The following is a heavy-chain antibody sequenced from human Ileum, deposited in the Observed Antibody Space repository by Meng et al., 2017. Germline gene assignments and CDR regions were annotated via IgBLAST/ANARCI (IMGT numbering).Heavy chain of an antibody. J-gene: IGHJ5*02. D-gene: IGHD1-1*01. Sequence: HITLKESGPTLVKPTQTLTLTCNFSGFSLSTSGVGVGWIRQPPGKALEWLAVIYWSDEKRYSPTLKSRLTITKDTSKNQVVLTVTNMDTVDTATYYCAHRRGMSTTGGLFDPWGQGTLVTVSS. CDR3: AHRRGMSTTGGLFDP. CDR2: IYWSDEK. V-gene: IGHV2-5*01. CDR1: GFSLSTSGVG.